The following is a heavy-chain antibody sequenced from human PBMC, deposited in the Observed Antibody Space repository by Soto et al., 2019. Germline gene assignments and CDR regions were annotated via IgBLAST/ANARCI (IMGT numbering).Heavy chain of an antibody. CDR2: INPKSGDT. J-gene: IGHJ4*02. D-gene: IGHD6-19*01. V-gene: IGHV1-2*02. CDR3: TRGRTTGPVAVSETILGGY. Sequence: ASVKVSCKASGYSFSDYYMHWVRQAPGQGLQWMGWINPKSGDTKCAQSFQGGVTMTRDTSINTAYMELNRLTSDDTAVYYCTRGRTTGPVAVSETILGGYWGQGTLVTAPQ. CDR1: GYSFSDYY.